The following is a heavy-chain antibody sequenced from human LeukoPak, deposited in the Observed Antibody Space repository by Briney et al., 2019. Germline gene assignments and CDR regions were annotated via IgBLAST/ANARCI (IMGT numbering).Heavy chain of an antibody. CDR3: ARGGRDGSYYYFDY. V-gene: IGHV4-4*07. CDR2: IYTSGST. D-gene: IGHD1-26*01. CDR1: GGSISSSY. J-gene: IGHJ4*02. Sequence: SETLSLTCTVSGGSISSSYWSWIRQPAGKGLEWIGRIYTSGSTNYNPSLKSRVTMSADTSKNQLSLKLSSVTAADTAVYYSARGGRDGSYYYFDYWGQGTLVTVSS.